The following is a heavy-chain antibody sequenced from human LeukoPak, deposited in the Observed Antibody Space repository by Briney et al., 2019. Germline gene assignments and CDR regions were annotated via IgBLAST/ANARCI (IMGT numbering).Heavy chain of an antibody. CDR2: ISAYNGNT. V-gene: IGHV1-18*01. Sequence: ASVKVSCKASGGTFSSYAISWVRQAPGQGLEWMGWISAYNGNTNYAQKLQGRVTMTTDTSTSTAYMELRSLRSDDTAVYYCARTGIWSDMEDWFDPWGQGTLVTVSS. CDR1: GGTFSSYA. J-gene: IGHJ5*02. D-gene: IGHD3-3*01. CDR3: ARTGIWSDMEDWFDP.